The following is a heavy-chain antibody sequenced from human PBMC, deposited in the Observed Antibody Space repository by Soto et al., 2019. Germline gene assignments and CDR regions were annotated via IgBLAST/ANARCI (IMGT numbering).Heavy chain of an antibody. V-gene: IGHV4-34*01. Sequence: QVQLQQWGAGLLKPSETLSLTCAVYGGSFSGYYWSWIRQPPGKGLEWIGGINHSGSTNYNPSLKSRVTISVDTSKNQFSLKLSSVTAADTAVYYCARGVIVLMVYARGAAAGQSMDVWGQGTTVTVSS. CDR2: INHSGST. CDR3: ARGVIVLMVYARGAAAGQSMDV. CDR1: GGSFSGYY. J-gene: IGHJ6*02. D-gene: IGHD2-8*01.